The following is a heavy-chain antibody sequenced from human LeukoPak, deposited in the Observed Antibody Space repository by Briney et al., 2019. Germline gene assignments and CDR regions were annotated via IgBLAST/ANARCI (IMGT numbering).Heavy chain of an antibody. CDR1: GFTFDDYT. D-gene: IGHD3-3*01. CDR2: ISWDGGST. CDR3: AKDRGLRFIPEGAFDI. J-gene: IGHJ3*02. V-gene: IGHV3-43*01. Sequence: GGSLRLSCAASGFTFDDYTMHWVRQAPGKGLEWVSLISWDGGSTYYADSVKGRFTISRDNSKNSLYLQMNSLRTEDTALYYCAKDRGLRFIPEGAFDIWGQGTMVTVSS.